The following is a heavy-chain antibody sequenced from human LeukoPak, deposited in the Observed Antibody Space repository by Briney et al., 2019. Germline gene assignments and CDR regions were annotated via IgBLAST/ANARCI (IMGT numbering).Heavy chain of an antibody. Sequence: QPGGSLRLSCAASGFTFSSYAMSWVRQAPGKGLEWVSGINGNGDSTYYADSVKGRFTISRDNSKNTLYLQMNSLRAEDTAVYYCAKEETGYSSGWYNYWGQGTLVTVSS. D-gene: IGHD6-19*01. CDR2: INGNGDST. V-gene: IGHV3-23*01. J-gene: IGHJ4*02. CDR1: GFTFSSYA. CDR3: AKEETGYSSGWYNY.